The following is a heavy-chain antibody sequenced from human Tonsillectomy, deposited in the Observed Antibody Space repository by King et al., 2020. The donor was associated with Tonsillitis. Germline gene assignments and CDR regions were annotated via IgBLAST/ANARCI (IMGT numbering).Heavy chain of an antibody. Sequence: VQLVESGGGLAQPGGSLRLSCAASGFTFSSYWMSWVRQAPGKGLEWVANIKQDGSEKYYVDSVKGRFTISRDNAKNSLYLQMNSLRAEDTAVYYCAREDDGGNSGSVSCDSWGQGTLVTVSS. V-gene: IGHV3-7*03. CDR1: GFTFSSYW. J-gene: IGHJ4*02. D-gene: IGHD4-23*01. CDR3: AREDDGGNSGSVSCDS. CDR2: IKQDGSEK.